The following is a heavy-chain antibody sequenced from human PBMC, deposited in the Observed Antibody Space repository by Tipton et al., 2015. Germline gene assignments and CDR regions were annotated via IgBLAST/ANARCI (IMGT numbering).Heavy chain of an antibody. CDR2: IYYSGST. CDR3: ARDLVDGSPNWSFDL. CDR1: GGSISSYY. Sequence: GLVKPSETLSLTCTVSGGSISSYYWSWIRQPPGKGLEWMGYIYYSGSTTYNPSLKSRVAISIDTSKNQFSLKLSSVTAADTAVYYRARDLVDGSPNWSFDLWGRGSLVTVSS. V-gene: IGHV4-59*01. J-gene: IGHJ2*01. D-gene: IGHD3-10*01.